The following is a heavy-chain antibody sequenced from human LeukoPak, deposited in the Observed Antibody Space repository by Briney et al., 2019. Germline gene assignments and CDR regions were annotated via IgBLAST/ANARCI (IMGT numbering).Heavy chain of an antibody. CDR2: IIPIFGTA. D-gene: IGHD2-2*01. CDR1: GGTFSSYA. Sequence: ASVKVCCKASGGTFSSYAISWVRQAPGQGLEWMGGIIPIFGTANYAQKFQGRVTITADESTSTAYMELSSLRSEDTAVYYCARVADIVVVPAAPASSAFDIWGQGTMVTVSS. V-gene: IGHV1-69*13. J-gene: IGHJ3*02. CDR3: ARVADIVVVPAAPASSAFDI.